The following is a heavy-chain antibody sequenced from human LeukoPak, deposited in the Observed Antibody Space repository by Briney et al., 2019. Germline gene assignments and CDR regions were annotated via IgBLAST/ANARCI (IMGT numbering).Heavy chain of an antibody. CDR3: AKDRAAAGLRWFDP. CDR2: ISYDGSNK. D-gene: IGHD6-13*01. J-gene: IGHJ5*02. V-gene: IGHV3-30*18. Sequence: GRSLRLSCAASGFTFSSYGMHWVRQAPGKGLEWVAVISYDGSNKYYADSVKGRFTISRDNSKNTLYLQMNSLRAEDTAVYCCAKDRAAAGLRWFDPWGQGTLVTVSS. CDR1: GFTFSSYG.